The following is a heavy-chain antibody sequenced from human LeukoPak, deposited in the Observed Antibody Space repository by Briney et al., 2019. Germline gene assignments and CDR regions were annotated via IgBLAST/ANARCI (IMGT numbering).Heavy chain of an antibody. D-gene: IGHD4-17*01. CDR2: ISSSGSYI. CDR1: GFTFSSYS. V-gene: IGHV3-21*01. CDR3: AREPIYGLNFDY. Sequence: GGSLTFSCAASGFTFSSYSMNWDRQAPGKGLEWVSSISSSGSYIYYADSVKGRFTISRDNANKSLYLQLNSLRAEDTAVYFCAREPIYGLNFDYWGQRWLVTVSS. J-gene: IGHJ4*02.